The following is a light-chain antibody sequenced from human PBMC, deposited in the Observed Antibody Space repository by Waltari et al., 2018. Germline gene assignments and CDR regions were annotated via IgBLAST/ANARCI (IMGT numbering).Light chain of an antibody. Sequence: SYALIQPPSVSVDPGQTARIPCGGANIRNKIVPWSQRKPGQAPVLVVHDDSDRPAGIPERFSGSNSGHTATLTITRVDAGDEADYYCQVWDFTSDQVVFGGGTRLTVL. CDR1: NIRNKI. V-gene: IGLV3-21*02. CDR2: DDS. CDR3: QVWDFTSDQVV. J-gene: IGLJ2*01.